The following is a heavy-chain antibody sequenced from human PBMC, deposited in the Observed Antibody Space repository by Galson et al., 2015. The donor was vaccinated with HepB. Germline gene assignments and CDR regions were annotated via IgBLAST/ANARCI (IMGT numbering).Heavy chain of an antibody. V-gene: IGHV3-30*18. D-gene: IGHD3-22*01. CDR1: GFTFSSYG. CDR2: ISYDGTKK. CDR3: AKDRYYYDSSGYHDY. Sequence: SPRLSCAASGFTFSSYGMHWVRQAPGKGLEWGAVISYDGTKKYYEDSVKGRFTISRDNSKNTLYLQVNSLRAEDTAVYFCAKDRYYYDSSGYHDYWGQGTLVTVSS. J-gene: IGHJ4*02.